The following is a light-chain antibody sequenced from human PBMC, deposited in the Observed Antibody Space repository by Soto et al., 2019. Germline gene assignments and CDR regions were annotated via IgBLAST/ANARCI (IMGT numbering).Light chain of an antibody. CDR1: NIGSKS. CDR3: QVWESSSDPFYV. J-gene: IGLJ1*01. CDR2: DDN. Sequence: SYELTQPPSVSVAPGQTARISCGGNNIGSKSVHWYQQKPGQAPVLVVYDDNDRPSGIPERFSGSNSGHMATLTISRVEAGDEADYYCQVWESSSDPFYVFGTGTKLTVL. V-gene: IGLV3-21*02.